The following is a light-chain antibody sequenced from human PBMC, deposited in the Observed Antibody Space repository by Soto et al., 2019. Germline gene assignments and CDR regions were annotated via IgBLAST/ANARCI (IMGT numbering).Light chain of an antibody. V-gene: IGLV1-40*01. CDR1: SYNIGAGYD. CDR2: GSS. CDR3: QSYDSSLSVLYV. Sequence: QLVLTQPPSVSGAPGQRVSISCTGSSYNIGAGYDVHWFQQLPGTAPKLLIYGSSNRPSGVPDRFSGSKSGTSASLAITGLQAEDEADYYCQSYDSSLSVLYVFGTGTKVTVL. J-gene: IGLJ1*01.